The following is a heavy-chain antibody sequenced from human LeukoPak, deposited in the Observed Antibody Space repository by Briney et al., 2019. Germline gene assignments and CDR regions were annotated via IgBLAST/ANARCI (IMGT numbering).Heavy chain of an antibody. CDR3: ASKQVFGVVINYFDY. D-gene: IGHD3-3*01. Sequence: SETLSLTCAVYGGSFSGYYWSWIRQPPGKGLEWIGEINHSGSTNYNPSLKSRVTISVDKSKNQFSLKLSSVTAADTAVYYCASKQVFGVVINYFDYWGQGTLVTVSS. CDR1: GGSFSGYY. V-gene: IGHV4-34*01. J-gene: IGHJ4*02. CDR2: INHSGST.